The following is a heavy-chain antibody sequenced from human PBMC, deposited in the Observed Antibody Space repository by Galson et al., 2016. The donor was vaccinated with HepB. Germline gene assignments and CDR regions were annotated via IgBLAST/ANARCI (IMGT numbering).Heavy chain of an antibody. D-gene: IGHD3/OR15-3a*01. CDR3: VMERFLDWLNKWAMDV. CDR2: VSGYNGNT. V-gene: IGHV1-18*04. Sequence: SVKVSCKASGDSFTDYGFSWVRQAPGQGLEWMGGVSGYNGNTNYAQKFQGRATMTTDTSTSTVYIELRRLRSDDTAVYFCVMERFLDWLNKWAMDVWGQGTTVIVSS. CDR1: GDSFTDYG. J-gene: IGHJ6*02.